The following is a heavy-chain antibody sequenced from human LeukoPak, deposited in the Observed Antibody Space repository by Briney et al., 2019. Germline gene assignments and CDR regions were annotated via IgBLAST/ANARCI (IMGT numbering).Heavy chain of an antibody. CDR2: IRHSGST. J-gene: IGHJ6*02. CDR3: ARGRLRDDSGGYSPNRFYSYGMDV. Sequence: SETLSLTCAVFGGSFSGYYWNWIRQSPGQGLEWIGEIRHSGSTNYNPSLKSRVTISIDTSKNQFSLRLSSVTAADTAVYYCARGRLRDDSGGYSPNRFYSYGMDVWGQGTTVTVSS. V-gene: IGHV4-34*01. CDR1: GGSFSGYY. D-gene: IGHD3-22*01.